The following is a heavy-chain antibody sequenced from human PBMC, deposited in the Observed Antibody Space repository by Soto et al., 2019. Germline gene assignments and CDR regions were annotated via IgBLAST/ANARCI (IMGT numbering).Heavy chain of an antibody. V-gene: IGHV3-48*03. CDR2: ISPSSDTI. Sequence: SLRLSCASSGFTFSAYEMNWVRQAPGKGLEWVSYISPSSDTIYYADSVKGRFTISRDNAENPLYLQMNSLRAEDTALYFCEGILVVPAPGHDAFDIWGQGTMVTVSS. CDR1: GFTFSAYE. J-gene: IGHJ3*02. CDR3: EGILVVPAPGHDAFDI. D-gene: IGHD2-8*02.